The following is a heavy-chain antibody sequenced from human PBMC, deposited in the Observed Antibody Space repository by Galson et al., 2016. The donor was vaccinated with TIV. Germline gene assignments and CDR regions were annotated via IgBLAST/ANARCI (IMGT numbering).Heavy chain of an antibody. CDR2: LSYDGSIQ. D-gene: IGHD4-11*01. J-gene: IGHJ6*02. V-gene: IGHV3-30*18. Sequence: SLRLSCAASGFTFRNYGFHWVRQAPGKGLEWVAILSYDGSIQFYADSVKGRFTISRDNSQDILFLQMNSLSPDDTAVYHCAKNQYRYYSNSLYGMDVWGQGTTVTVSS. CDR1: GFTFRNYG. CDR3: AKNQYRYYSNSLYGMDV.